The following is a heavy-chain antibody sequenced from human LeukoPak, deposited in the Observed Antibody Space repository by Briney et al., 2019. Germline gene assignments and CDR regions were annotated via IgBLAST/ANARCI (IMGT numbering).Heavy chain of an antibody. J-gene: IGHJ5*02. V-gene: IGHV1-8*01. D-gene: IGHD3-3*01. Sequence: ASVKVSCKASGYTFTSYDINWVRQATGQGLEWMGWMNPNSGNTGYAQKFQGRVTMTRNTSISTAYMELSSLRSEDTAVYYCARLDDFLSWFDPWGQGTLVTVSS. CDR3: ARLDDFLSWFDP. CDR2: MNPNSGNT. CDR1: GYTFTSYD.